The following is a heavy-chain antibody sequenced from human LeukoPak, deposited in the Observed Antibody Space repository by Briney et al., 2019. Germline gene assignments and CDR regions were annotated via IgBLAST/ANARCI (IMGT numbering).Heavy chain of an antibody. J-gene: IGHJ4*02. CDR3: AKDGGYSGYDPYYFDY. CDR2: ISWNSGSI. D-gene: IGHD5-12*01. V-gene: IGHV3-9*01. Sequence: PGRSLRLSCAASGFTFDDYAMHWVRQAPGKGLEWVSGISWNSGSIGYADSVKGRFTISRDNAKNSLYLQMNSLRAEDTALYYCAKDGGYSGYDPYYFDYWGQGTLVTVSS. CDR1: GFTFDDYA.